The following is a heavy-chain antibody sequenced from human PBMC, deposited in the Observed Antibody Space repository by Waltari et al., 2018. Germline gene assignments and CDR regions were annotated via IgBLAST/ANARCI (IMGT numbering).Heavy chain of an antibody. CDR3: ARDRGVPYYDFWSGYWGYFDY. CDR1: GGSISSYY. V-gene: IGHV4-4*07. D-gene: IGHD3-3*01. J-gene: IGHJ4*02. CDR2: IYTSGST. Sequence: QVQLQESGPGLVKPSENLSLTCTVSGGSISSYYWSWIRQPAGRGLEWIGRIYTSGSTNYNPSLKIRVTMSVDTSKNQFSLKLSSVTAADTAVYYCARDRGVPYYDFWSGYWGYFDYWGQGTLVTVSS.